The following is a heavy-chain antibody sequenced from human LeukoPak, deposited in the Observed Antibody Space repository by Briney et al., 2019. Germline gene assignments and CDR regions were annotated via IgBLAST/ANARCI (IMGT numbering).Heavy chain of an antibody. V-gene: IGHV4-59*01. CDR3: ARTITLDIVVVVAATPDWYFDL. J-gene: IGHJ2*01. Sequence: SETLSLTCTVSGGSISSYYWSWIRQPPGKGLEWIGYIYYSGSTNYNPSPKNRVTISVDTSKTQFSLKLSSVTAADTAVYYCARTITLDIVVVVAATPDWYFDLWGRGTLVTVSS. CDR2: IYYSGST. D-gene: IGHD2-15*01. CDR1: GGSISSYY.